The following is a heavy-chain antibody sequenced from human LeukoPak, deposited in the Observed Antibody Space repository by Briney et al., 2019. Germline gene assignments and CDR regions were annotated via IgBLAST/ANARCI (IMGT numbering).Heavy chain of an antibody. D-gene: IGHD5-18*01. CDR1: GYTFTGYY. J-gene: IGHJ4*02. V-gene: IGHV1-2*06. CDR3: ARARGYSYGYEGYFDY. Sequence: ASVKASCKASGYTFTGYYMHWVRQAPGQGLEWMGRINPNSGGTNYAQKFQGRVTMTRDTSISTAYMELSSLRSEDTAVYYCARARGYSYGYEGYFDYWGQGTLVTVSS. CDR2: INPNSGGT.